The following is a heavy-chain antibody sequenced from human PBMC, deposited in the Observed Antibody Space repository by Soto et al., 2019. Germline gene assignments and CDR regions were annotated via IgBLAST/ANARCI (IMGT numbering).Heavy chain of an antibody. CDR1: GFTFSSYA. Sequence: GGSLRLSCAASGFTFSSYAMSWVRQAPGKGLEWVSAISGSGGSTYYADSVKGRFTISRDNSKNTLYLQMNGLRAEATAVYYCAKGATLLWFARFDYWGQGTLVTVSS. V-gene: IGHV3-23*01. CDR3: AKGATLLWFARFDY. D-gene: IGHD3-10*01. CDR2: ISGSGGST. J-gene: IGHJ4*02.